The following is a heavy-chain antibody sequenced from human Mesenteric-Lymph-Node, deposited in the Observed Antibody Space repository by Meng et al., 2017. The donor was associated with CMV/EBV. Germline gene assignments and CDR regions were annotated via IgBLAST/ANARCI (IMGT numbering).Heavy chain of an antibody. CDR1: GYTFTGYY. V-gene: IGHV1-2*02. D-gene: IGHD2-2*01. Sequence: ASVKVSCKASGYTFTGYYMHWARQAPGQGLEWMGWINPNSGGTNYAQKFQGRVTMTRDTSISTAYMELSRLRSDDTAVYYCARTPLGVVPAAIAWFDPWGQGTLVTVSS. CDR3: ARTPLGVVPAAIAWFDP. J-gene: IGHJ5*02. CDR2: INPNSGGT.